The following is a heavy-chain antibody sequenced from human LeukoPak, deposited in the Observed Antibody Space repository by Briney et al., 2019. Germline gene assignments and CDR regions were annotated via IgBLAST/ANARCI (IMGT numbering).Heavy chain of an antibody. Sequence: SETLSLTCTVSGGSISSTSHYWSWIRQSPGKGLEWIGSMHYSGYTYYHPSLKSRVTISVDTSKNQFSLKLSSVTAADTAVYYCARDGFDILTGYRIDPWGQGTLVTVSS. CDR2: MHYSGYT. D-gene: IGHD3-9*01. CDR3: ARDGFDILTGYRIDP. J-gene: IGHJ5*02. CDR1: GGSISSTSHY. V-gene: IGHV4-39*07.